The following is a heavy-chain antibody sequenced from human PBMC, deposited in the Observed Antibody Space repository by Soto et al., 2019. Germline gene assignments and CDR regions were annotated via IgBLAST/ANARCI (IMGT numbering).Heavy chain of an antibody. CDR3: VRHTAPSSTVLHYYYYLDV. CDR1: GGSISSGSYY. J-gene: IGHJ6*03. CDR2: IYYSGST. V-gene: IGHV4-39*01. D-gene: IGHD6-6*01. Sequence: PSETLSLTCTVSGGSISSGSYYGGWIRQPPGKGLEWIGSIYYSGSTYYNPSLKSRVSISVDTSKNHFSLKLSSVTAADTAMYYFVRHTAPSSTVLHYYYYLDVWGKGPTVTVSS.